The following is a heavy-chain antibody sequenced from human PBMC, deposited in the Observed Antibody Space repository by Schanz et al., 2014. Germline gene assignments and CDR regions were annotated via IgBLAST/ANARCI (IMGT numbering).Heavy chain of an antibody. CDR1: GLIFSNYV. D-gene: IGHD3-10*01. CDR3: AKGRFGELSAFDI. J-gene: IGHJ3*02. V-gene: IGHV3-23*01. Sequence: VHLLESGGGLVEPGGSLKLSCAASGLIFSNYVMSWVRQAPGKGLEWVSAISGSGGSTYYADSVKGRFTISRDNSKNTLYLQMNSLRAEDTAVYYCAKGRFGELSAFDIWGQGTMVTVSS. CDR2: ISGSGGST.